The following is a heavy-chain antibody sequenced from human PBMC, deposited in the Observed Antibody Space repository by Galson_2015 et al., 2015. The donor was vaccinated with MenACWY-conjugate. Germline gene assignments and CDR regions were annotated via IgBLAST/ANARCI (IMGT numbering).Heavy chain of an antibody. CDR1: GGSINSENYW. V-gene: IGHV4-39*01. D-gene: IGHD3-22*01. CDR2: IYYSENT. CDR3: ARLPRGITFIVVAP. J-gene: IGHJ5*02. Sequence: ETLSLTCPVSGGSINSENYWWAWIRPPPGKGLEWIGSIYYSENTHYNPTLESRVTMSVDTSKSQFSLKLRSVTASDTAVYYCARLPRGITFIVVAPWGQGTLVTGSS.